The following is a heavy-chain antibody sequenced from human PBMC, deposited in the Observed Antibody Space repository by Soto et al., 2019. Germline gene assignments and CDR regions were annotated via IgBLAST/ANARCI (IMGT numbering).Heavy chain of an antibody. CDR2: IYPGNSDN. CDR3: ARLHGGNYYYYGMEF. CDR1: VYSFSTYC. J-gene: IGHJ6*02. D-gene: IGHD2-15*01. V-gene: IGHV5-51*01. Sequence: PGESLKISCKASVYSFSTYCIGWLRQMPVKGLEWMGIIYPGNSDNRYSPSFQGQVTISVDMSIGTAYLQWSSLKASDTAIYYCARLHGGNYYYYGMEFWGQGTTVTVSS.